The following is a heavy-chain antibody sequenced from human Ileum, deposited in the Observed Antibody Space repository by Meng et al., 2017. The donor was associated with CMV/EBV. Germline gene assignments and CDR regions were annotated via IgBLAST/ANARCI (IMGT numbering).Heavy chain of an antibody. J-gene: IGHJ4*02. CDR3: ARAAARGVPVDY. V-gene: IGHV4-4*07. CDR2: VHFTGGI. CDR1: GFSISNYH. Sequence: ESGQIMVMPAETRSLTWTFLGFSISNYHWTWIRQAAVKGLEFIGRVHFTGGIDYNPSLMSRVTMSVDTSRNQLSLNVKSVTAADTAVYYCARAAARGVPVDYWGQGILVTVSS. D-gene: IGHD3-10*01.